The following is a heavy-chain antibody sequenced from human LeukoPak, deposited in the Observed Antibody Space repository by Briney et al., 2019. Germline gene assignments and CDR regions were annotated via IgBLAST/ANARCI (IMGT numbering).Heavy chain of an antibody. CDR2: IIPIFGTA. CDR1: GGTFSSYA. Sequence: GASVKVSCKASGGTFSSYAISWVRQAPGQGLEWMGGIIPIFGTANYAQKFQGRVTIIADESTSTAYMELSSLRSEDTAVYYCARDLTDFLDYWGQGTLVTVSS. J-gene: IGHJ4*02. V-gene: IGHV1-69*13. CDR3: ARDLTDFLDY.